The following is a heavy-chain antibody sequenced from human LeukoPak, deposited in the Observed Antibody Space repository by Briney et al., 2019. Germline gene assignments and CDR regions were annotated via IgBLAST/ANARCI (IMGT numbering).Heavy chain of an antibody. CDR3: ARDARGGDYDFWSGPVDY. CDR2: ISYDGSNK. Sequence: GGSLRLSCAATGFTFSSYAMHWVRQAPGKGLERVAVISYDGSNKYYADSVKGRFTISRDNSKNTLYLQMNSLRAEDTAVYYCARDARGGDYDFWSGPVDYWGQGTLVTVSS. CDR1: GFTFSSYA. J-gene: IGHJ4*02. D-gene: IGHD3-3*01. V-gene: IGHV3-30-3*01.